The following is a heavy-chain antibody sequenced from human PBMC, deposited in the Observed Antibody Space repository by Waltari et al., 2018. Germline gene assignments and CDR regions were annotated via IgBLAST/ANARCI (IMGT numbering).Heavy chain of an antibody. CDR3: ARTRSPAMVRAYRHFDS. D-gene: IGHD3-10*01. J-gene: IGHJ4*02. CDR2: IFYSGNT. V-gene: IGHV4-39*06. CDR1: GDSIINNXDY. Sequence: RLQLQESGPRLVKPSETLSLTCTVSGDSIINNXDYWGWIRQPPGKGREWIGSIFYSGNTPFNPSFKSRVTMSVDTYSNQFALRLSSVTAADTAVYYCARTRSPAMVRAYRHFDSWXXGTLVTVSP.